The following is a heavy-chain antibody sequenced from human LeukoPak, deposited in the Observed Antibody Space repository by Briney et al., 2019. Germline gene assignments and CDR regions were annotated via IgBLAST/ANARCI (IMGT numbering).Heavy chain of an antibody. CDR2: ISGNGGAT. D-gene: IGHD3-10*01. J-gene: IGHJ4*02. CDR3: AKGMVRGVIITPIDY. V-gene: IGHV3-23*01. Sequence: GGSLRLSCAASGFTFSNYAMSWVRQAPGKGLEWVSAISGNGGATYYADSVKGRFAISRDNSRNTVDLQMNALRADDTAVYYCAKGMVRGVIITPIDYWGQGTLVTVSS. CDR1: GFTFSNYA.